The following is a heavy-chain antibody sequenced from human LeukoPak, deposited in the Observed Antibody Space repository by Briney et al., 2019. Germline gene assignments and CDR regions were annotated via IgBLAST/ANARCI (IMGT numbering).Heavy chain of an antibody. J-gene: IGHJ4*02. D-gene: IGHD5-18*01. CDR3: ARVPVGYSYGEYYFDY. V-gene: IGHV1-18*01. CDR1: GYTFTSYG. Sequence: ASVKVSCKASGYTFTSYGISWVRQAPGQGLEWMGWISAYNGNTNYAQKLQGRVTMTTDTSTSTAYMELRSLRSDDTAVYYCARVPVGYSYGEYYFDYWGQGTLVTVSS. CDR2: ISAYNGNT.